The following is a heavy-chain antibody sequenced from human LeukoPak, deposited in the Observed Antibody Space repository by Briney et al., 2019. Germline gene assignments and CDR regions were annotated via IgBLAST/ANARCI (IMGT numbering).Heavy chain of an antibody. V-gene: IGHV3-21*01. CDR3: ARASTEYAVTDGFDT. J-gene: IGHJ5*02. Sequence: AGSLRLSCAASGFTFRDYTMNWVRKSQGKGLQWVSYVSFGSSYISYADSLKGRFTISRDDAKSSVYLEMTSLRAEDTAVYYCARASTEYAVTDGFDTWGPGTLVTVSS. CDR2: VSFGSSYI. CDR1: GFTFRDYT. D-gene: IGHD4-17*01.